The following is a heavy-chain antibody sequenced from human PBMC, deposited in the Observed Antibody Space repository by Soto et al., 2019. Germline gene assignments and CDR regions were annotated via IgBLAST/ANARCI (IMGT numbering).Heavy chain of an antibody. V-gene: IGHV3-23*01. Sequence: GGSMRLSCAASVFTFSNYAMSWARQAPGKGLEWVSGLLRSGSTTYYADSVKGRFTISSDKSANSLYLQMDSLRAEDTAVYYCAKDAVSGDGVWLLDSWGQGTVVTVSS. CDR3: AKDAVSGDGVWLLDS. D-gene: IGHD4-17*01. CDR1: VFTFSNYA. CDR2: LLRSGSTT. J-gene: IGHJ5*02.